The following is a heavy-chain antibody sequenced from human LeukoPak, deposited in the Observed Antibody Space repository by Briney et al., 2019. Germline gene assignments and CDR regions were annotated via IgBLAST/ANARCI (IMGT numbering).Heavy chain of an antibody. J-gene: IGHJ3*02. CDR1: GFTFSSYS. CDR2: ISSSSSYI. D-gene: IGHD2-21*02. Sequence: PGGSLRLSCAASGFTFSSYSMNWVRQAPGKGLEWVSSISSSSSYIYYADSVKGRFTISRDNAKNSLYLQMNSLRAEDTAVYYCARATAYCGGDCPPDAFDIWGQGTMVTVSS. CDR3: ARATAYCGGDCPPDAFDI. V-gene: IGHV3-21*01.